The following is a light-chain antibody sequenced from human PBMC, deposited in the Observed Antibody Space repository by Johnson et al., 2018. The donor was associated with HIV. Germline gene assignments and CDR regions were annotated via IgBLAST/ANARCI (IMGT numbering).Light chain of an antibody. Sequence: QSVLTQPPSVSGAPGQRVTISCTGSSSNIWAGYDVHWYQQFPGTAPKLLIYGNDNRPSGVPERFSGSKSGTSASLAITGLQAEDEADYYCQSYDNALSGSKVFGTGTEVTVL. CDR1: SSNIWAGYD. CDR2: GND. J-gene: IGLJ1*01. V-gene: IGLV1-40*01. CDR3: QSYDNALSGSKV.